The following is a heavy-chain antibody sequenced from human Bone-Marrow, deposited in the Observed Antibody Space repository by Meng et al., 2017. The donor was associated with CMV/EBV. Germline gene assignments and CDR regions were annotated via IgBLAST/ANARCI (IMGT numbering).Heavy chain of an antibody. CDR3: TTRDSSGYLYVDY. Sequence: GESLKISCTASGFTFGDYAMSWVRQAPGKGLEWVGFIRSKAYGGTTEYAASVKGRFTISRDDSKSIAYLQMNSLKTEDTAVYYCTTRDSSGYLYVDYWGRGTLVTVSS. CDR1: GFTFGDYA. CDR2: IRSKAYGGTT. V-gene: IGHV3-49*04. J-gene: IGHJ4*02. D-gene: IGHD3-22*01.